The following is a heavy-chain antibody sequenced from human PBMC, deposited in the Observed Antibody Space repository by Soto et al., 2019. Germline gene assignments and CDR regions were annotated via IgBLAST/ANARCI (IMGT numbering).Heavy chain of an antibody. J-gene: IGHJ5*02. V-gene: IGHV3-64*01. Sequence: GGSLRLSCAASGFTFSSYAMHWVRQAPGKGLEYVSAISSNGGSTYYANSVKGRFTISRDNSKNTLYLQMGSLRAEDMAVYYCARGFAGYCSSTSCPLLSWFDPWGQGTLVTVSS. D-gene: IGHD2-2*01. CDR1: GFTFSSYA. CDR3: ARGFAGYCSSTSCPLLSWFDP. CDR2: ISSNGGST.